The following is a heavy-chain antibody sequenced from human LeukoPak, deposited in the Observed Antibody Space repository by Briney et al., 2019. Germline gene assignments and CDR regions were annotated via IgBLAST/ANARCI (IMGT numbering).Heavy chain of an antibody. J-gene: IGHJ4*02. CDR1: GFTFSSYA. D-gene: IGHD6-19*01. CDR3: AKGHSSGWCLDY. CDR2: ISGSGGST. V-gene: IGHV3-23*01. Sequence: GGSLRLSCAASGFTFSSYAMSWVRQAPRKGLEWVSAISGSGGSTYYADSVKGRFTISRDNSKNTLYLQMNSLRAEDTAVYYCAKGHSSGWCLDYWGQGTLVTVSS.